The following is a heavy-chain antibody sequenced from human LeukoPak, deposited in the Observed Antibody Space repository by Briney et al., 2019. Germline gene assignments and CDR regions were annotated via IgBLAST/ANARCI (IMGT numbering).Heavy chain of an antibody. CDR1: GFTVSSNX. CDR3: ASPAVWGEXSLRX. Sequence: LSCXXSGFTVSSNXMIWVRQAPGKGLEWVSVIYSGGSTYYADSVKGGFTISRDNSKNTGYFKMKSMKAEDTAVYYCASPAVWGEXSLRXXG. D-gene: IGHD3-16*02. V-gene: IGHV3-53*01. J-gene: IGHJ1*01. CDR2: IYSGGST.